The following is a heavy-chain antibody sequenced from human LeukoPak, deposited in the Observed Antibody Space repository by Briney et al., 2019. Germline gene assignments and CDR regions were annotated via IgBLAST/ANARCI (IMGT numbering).Heavy chain of an antibody. Sequence: PGRSLRLSCAASGFTFSSYGMHWVRQAPGKGLGWVAVISYDGSNKYYADSVKGRFTISRDNSKNTLYMQMNSLRAEDTAVYYCAKEGRDYGGNPQYWYFDLWGRGTLVTVSS. CDR3: AKEGRDYGGNPQYWYFDL. CDR1: GFTFSSYG. V-gene: IGHV3-30*18. CDR2: ISYDGSNK. D-gene: IGHD4-23*01. J-gene: IGHJ2*01.